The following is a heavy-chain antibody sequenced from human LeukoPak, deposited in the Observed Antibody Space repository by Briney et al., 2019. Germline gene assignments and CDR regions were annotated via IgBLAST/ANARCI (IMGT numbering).Heavy chain of an antibody. V-gene: IGHV4-39*01. CDR2: IYYSGST. CDR1: GGSISSSSYY. CDR3: ARRAAAAATFDY. Sequence: SETLSLTCTISGGSISSSSYYWGWIRQPPGKGLEWIGSIYYSGSTYYNPSLKRRVTISVDTSKNQFSLKLSSVTAADTAVYYCARRAAAAATFDYWGQGTLVTVSS. J-gene: IGHJ4*02. D-gene: IGHD6-13*01.